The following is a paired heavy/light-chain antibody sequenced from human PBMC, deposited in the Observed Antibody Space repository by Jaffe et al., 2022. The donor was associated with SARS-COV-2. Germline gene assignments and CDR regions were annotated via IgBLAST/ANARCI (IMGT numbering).Heavy chain of an antibody. D-gene: IGHD3-3*01. J-gene: IGHJ5*02. Sequence: QVQLQQWGAGLLKPSETLSLTCAVYGGSFSGYYWSWIRQPPGKGLEWIGEINHSGSTNYNPSLKSRVTMSVDTSKSQFSLKLSSVTAADTAVYYCARGAGYHYDFWSGQPVVTGNWFDPWGQGTLVTVSS. CDR2: INHSGST. V-gene: IGHV4-34*01. CDR1: GGSFSGYY. CDR3: ARGAGYHYDFWSGQPVVTGNWFDP.
Light chain of an antibody. Sequence: QSALTQPASVSGSPGQSITISCTGTSSDVGSYNLVSWYQQHPGKAPKLMIYEGSKRPSGVSNRFSGSKSGNTASLTISGLQAEDEADYYCCSYAGSGVFGGGTKLTVL. V-gene: IGLV2-23*01. CDR2: EGS. J-gene: IGLJ3*02. CDR3: CSYAGSGV. CDR1: SSDVGSYNL.